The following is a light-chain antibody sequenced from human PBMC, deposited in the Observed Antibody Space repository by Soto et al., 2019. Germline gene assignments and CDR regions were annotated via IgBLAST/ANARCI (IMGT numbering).Light chain of an antibody. CDR3: QRDYNNIRT. J-gene: IGKJ1*01. Sequence: DIQMTQSPSTLSASVGDRLTITCRASQSISSWVAWYQQKPGKPPKLLIYDASSLQSGVPSRFSGSGSGTDFTLTISSLQPEDFATYYCQRDYNNIRTFGQGTKVDIK. CDR1: QSISSW. CDR2: DAS. V-gene: IGKV1-5*01.